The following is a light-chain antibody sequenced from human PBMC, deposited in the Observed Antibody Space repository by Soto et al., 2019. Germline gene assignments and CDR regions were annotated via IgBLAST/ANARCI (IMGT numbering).Light chain of an antibody. CDR1: QSISGW. J-gene: IGKJ1*01. CDR2: DAS. Sequence: DIQMTQSPSTLSVSLGDRVTITCRASQSISGWLAWYQQKPGKAPKLLIYDASSLESGVPSRFSGSGSGTEFTLTISSLQPDDFATYYCQQYNSYGTFGQGTKVDIK. V-gene: IGKV1-5*01. CDR3: QQYNSYGT.